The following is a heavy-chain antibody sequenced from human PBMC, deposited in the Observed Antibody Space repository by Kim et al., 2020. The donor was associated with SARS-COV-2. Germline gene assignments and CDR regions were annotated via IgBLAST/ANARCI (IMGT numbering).Heavy chain of an antibody. CDR1: GFTFSSYS. CDR3: ARRIAAAAYYYYGMDV. V-gene: IGHV3-21*01. Sequence: GGSLRLSCAASGFTFSSYSMNWVRQAPGKGLEWVSSISSSSSYIYYADSVKGRFTISRDNAKNSLYLQMNSLRAEDTAVYYCARRIAAAAYYYYGMDVWGQGTTVTVSS. J-gene: IGHJ6*02. D-gene: IGHD6-13*01. CDR2: ISSSSSYI.